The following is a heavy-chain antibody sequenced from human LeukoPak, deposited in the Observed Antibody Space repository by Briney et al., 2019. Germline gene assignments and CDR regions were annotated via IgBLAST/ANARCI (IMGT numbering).Heavy chain of an antibody. V-gene: IGHV3-66*01. CDR3: TSGIRAFDN. Sequence: GGSLRLSCIASGFTVSSTYMSWGRPAPGKGLEWVSVTYSGGSTYYADSVKGRCTISRDNSKNTLYLQMNSLRGEDTAVYYCTSGIRAFDNWGQGTLVTVSA. CDR1: GFTVSSTY. J-gene: IGHJ4*02. D-gene: IGHD2-15*01. CDR2: TYSGGST.